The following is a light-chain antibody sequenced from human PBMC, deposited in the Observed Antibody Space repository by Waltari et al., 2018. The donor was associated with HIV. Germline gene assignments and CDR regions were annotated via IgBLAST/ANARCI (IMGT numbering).Light chain of an antibody. Sequence: DVVMTQSPDSLAVSLGERATINCKSSQSVFYSSSNKNYLAWYQHKSGQPPKLLIYWASTRKSGVPDRFSGSGSGTDFTLTISSLQAEDVALYYCQQYFGPLPTTFGQGTRLEIK. J-gene: IGKJ5*01. CDR1: QSVFYSSSNKNY. CDR2: WAS. V-gene: IGKV4-1*01. CDR3: QQYFGPLPTT.